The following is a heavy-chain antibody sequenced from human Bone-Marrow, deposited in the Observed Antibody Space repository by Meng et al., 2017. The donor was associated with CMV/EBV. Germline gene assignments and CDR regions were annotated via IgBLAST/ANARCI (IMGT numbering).Heavy chain of an antibody. D-gene: IGHD6-6*01. J-gene: IGHJ6*02. CDR1: GYTFTAYY. V-gene: IGHV1-2*02. CDR3: AREYSSSLYYYYYGMDV. CDR2: INPNSGGT. Sequence: ASVKVSCKTSGYTFTAYYIHWVRQAPGQGLEWMGWINPNSGGTNYAQKFHGRVTMTRDTSISTAYMELSRLRSDDTAVYYCAREYSSSLYYYYYGMDVWGQGTTVTVSS.